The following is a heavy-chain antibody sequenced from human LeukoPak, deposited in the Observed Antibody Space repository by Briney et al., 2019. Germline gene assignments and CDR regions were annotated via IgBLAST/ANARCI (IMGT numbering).Heavy chain of an antibody. CDR1: GFTFSDYY. CDR2: ISSSGGTI. CDR3: ARGWSPTRNNWFDP. Sequence: PGGSLRLSCAASGFTFSDYYMTWIRQAPGKGLEWVSYISSSGGTIYYADSVKGRFTISRDNAKNSLYLQMNGLRDDDTAVYYCARGWSPTRNNWFDPWRQGALVTVSP. D-gene: IGHD2-15*01. V-gene: IGHV3-11*01. J-gene: IGHJ5*02.